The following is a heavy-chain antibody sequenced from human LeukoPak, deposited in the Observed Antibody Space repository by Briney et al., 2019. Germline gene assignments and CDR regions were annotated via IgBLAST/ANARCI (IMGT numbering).Heavy chain of an antibody. J-gene: IGHJ4*02. V-gene: IGHV3-7*01. CDR3: ARGRFSYDNTGYSSFYY. CDR2: IDQDGSEK. D-gene: IGHD3-22*01. Sequence: GGCLRLSCAASGVIFNEYGMSWGGEAPGRGGGWGANIDQDGSEKHYVDSVKGRFTTSRDNARHSLYLQITSLRAEDTAVYYCARGRFSYDNTGYSSFYYWGQGTLVTVSS. CDR1: GVIFNEYG.